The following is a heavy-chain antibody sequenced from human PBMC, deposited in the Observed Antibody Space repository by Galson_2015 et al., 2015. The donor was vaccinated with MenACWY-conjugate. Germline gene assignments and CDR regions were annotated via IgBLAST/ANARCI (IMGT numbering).Heavy chain of an antibody. V-gene: IGHV1-69*04. CDR2: IIPILGIA. D-gene: IGHD2-21*02. Sequence: SVKVSCKASGGTFSSYAISWVRQAPGQGLEWMGRIIPILGIANYAQKFQGRVTITADKSTSTAYMELSSLRSEDTAVYYCARDCGGDCYSPTVWGQGTLVTVSS. CDR3: ARDCGGDCYSPTV. CDR1: GGTFSSYA. J-gene: IGHJ4*02.